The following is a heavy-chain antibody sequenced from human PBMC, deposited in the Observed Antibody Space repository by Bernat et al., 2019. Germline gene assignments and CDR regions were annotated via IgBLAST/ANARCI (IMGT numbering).Heavy chain of an antibody. CDR3: TRGHSAAMFYMDV. CDR1: GFTFSSYG. D-gene: IGHD2-2*01. CDR2: TWYDGSQK. J-gene: IGHJ6*03. V-gene: IGHV3-33*01. Sequence: QMQLVESGGGVVQPGRSLRLSCAASGFTFSSYGMHWVRQAPGKGLEWVAVTWYDGSQKYYGDSVRGRCTISKDNSRNMLYLQMSDLRAEDTAVYYCTRGHSAAMFYMDVWGKGTTVTVPS.